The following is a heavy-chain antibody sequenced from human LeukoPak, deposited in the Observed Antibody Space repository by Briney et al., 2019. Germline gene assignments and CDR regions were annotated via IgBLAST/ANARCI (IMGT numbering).Heavy chain of an antibody. J-gene: IGHJ4*02. Sequence: GGSLRLSCAASGFTFSSYSMNWVRQAPGKGLEWVSYISSSSSTIYYADSVKGRFTISRDNSKNTLYLQMSSLRAEDTAVYYCAKGRKLTGTSPTYFDYWGQGTLVTVSS. CDR1: GFTFSSYS. V-gene: IGHV3-48*01. CDR2: ISSSSSTI. CDR3: AKGRKLTGTSPTYFDY. D-gene: IGHD1-7*01.